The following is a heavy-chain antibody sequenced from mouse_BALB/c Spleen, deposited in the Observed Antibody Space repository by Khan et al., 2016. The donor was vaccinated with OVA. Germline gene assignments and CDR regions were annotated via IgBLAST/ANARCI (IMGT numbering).Heavy chain of an antibody. V-gene: IGHV3-6*02. CDR3: TRGGAVVPYWYFDV. Sequence: EVQLVESGPGLVKPSQSLSLTCSVTGYSITSGYRWNWIRQFPGNKLVWMGYISYDGSNNYNPSLKNRISITRDTSKNQFFLKLNSVTTEDKSTYYCTRGGAVVPYWYFDVWGAGTTVTVSS. CDR1: GYSITSGYR. CDR2: ISYDGSN. D-gene: IGHD1-1*01. J-gene: IGHJ1*01.